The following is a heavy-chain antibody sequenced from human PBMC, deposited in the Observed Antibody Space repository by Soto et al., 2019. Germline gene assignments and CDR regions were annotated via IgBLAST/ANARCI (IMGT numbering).Heavy chain of an antibody. V-gene: IGHV4-31*03. Sequence: SETLSLTCTVSGGSISSGGYYWSWIRQHPGKGLEWIGYIYYSGSTYYNPSLKSRVTISVDTSKNQFSLKLSSVTAADTAVYYCARDTYYYDSSGYTFDYWGQGTLVTVSS. CDR2: IYYSGST. CDR3: ARDTYYYDSSGYTFDY. CDR1: GGSISSGGYY. J-gene: IGHJ4*02. D-gene: IGHD3-22*01.